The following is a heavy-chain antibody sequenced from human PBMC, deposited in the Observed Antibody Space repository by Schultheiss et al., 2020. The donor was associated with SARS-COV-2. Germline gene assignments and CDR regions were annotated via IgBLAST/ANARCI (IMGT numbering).Heavy chain of an antibody. D-gene: IGHD3-10*01. J-gene: IGHJ6*02. Sequence: GGSLRLSCAASGFTFSSYWMHWVRQAPGKGLEWVSAISGSGGSTYYADSVKGRFTISRDNSKNTLYLQMNSLRAEDTAVYYCARVRPETMVQGYGMDVWGQGTTVTVSS. CDR1: GFTFSSYW. CDR2: ISGSGGST. V-gene: IGHV3-23*01. CDR3: ARVRPETMVQGYGMDV.